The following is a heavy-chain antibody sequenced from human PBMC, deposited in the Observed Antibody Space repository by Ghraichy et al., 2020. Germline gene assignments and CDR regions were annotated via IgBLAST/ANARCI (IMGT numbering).Heavy chain of an antibody. Sequence: GESLNISCAASGFTFSSYSMNWVRQAPGKGLEWVSYISSSSSTIYYADSVKGRFTISRENAKNSLYLQMNSLRDEDTAVYYCATSNGDGYWGQGTLVTVSS. CDR3: ATSNGDGY. V-gene: IGHV3-48*02. CDR2: ISSSSSTI. CDR1: GFTFSSYS. D-gene: IGHD1-1*01. J-gene: IGHJ4*02.